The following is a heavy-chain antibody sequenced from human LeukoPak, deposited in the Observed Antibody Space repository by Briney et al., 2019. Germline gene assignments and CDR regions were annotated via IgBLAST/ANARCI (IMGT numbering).Heavy chain of an antibody. D-gene: IGHD3-9*01. J-gene: IGHJ4*02. V-gene: IGHV4-39*01. CDR2: IYYSGST. Sequence: SETLSLTCTVSGGSISSSGYYWGWIHQPPGRGLEWIGSIYYSGSTFYNPSLKSRVTISVDTSKNQFSLRLSSVTAADTAVYYCASPGPDLDILTGFPFDYWGQGTLVTVSS. CDR3: ASPGPDLDILTGFPFDY. CDR1: GGSISSSGYY.